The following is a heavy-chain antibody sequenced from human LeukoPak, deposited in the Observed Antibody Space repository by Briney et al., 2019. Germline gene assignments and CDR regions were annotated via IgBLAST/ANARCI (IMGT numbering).Heavy chain of an antibody. V-gene: IGHV3-23*01. Sequence: TGGSLRLSCTASGVSFSSHAMSWVRQAPGKGPEWVSGITGSGGSTYYADSVKGRFTISRDNSKNTLYLQMNSLRAEDTAVYYCANGQMGIRAPAPVVATDYWGQGTLVTVSS. CDR3: ANGQMGIRAPAPVVATDY. J-gene: IGHJ4*02. D-gene: IGHD2-15*01. CDR2: ITGSGGST. CDR1: GVSFSSHA.